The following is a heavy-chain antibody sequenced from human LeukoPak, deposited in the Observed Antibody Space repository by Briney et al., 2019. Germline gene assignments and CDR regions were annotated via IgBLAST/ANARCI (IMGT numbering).Heavy chain of an antibody. D-gene: IGHD3-10*01. V-gene: IGHV1-8*01. CDR1: GYTFAGYD. CDR2: MNPNSGNA. CDR3: ARGPILVRGVILADSVGGMDV. Sequence: ASVKVSCKASGYTFAGYDINWVRQATGQGLEWMGWMNPNSGNANSAQKFQGRITMTRDTSIDTAYMELSSLRSEDTAVYYCARGPILVRGVILADSVGGMDVWGQGTTVTVSS. J-gene: IGHJ6*02.